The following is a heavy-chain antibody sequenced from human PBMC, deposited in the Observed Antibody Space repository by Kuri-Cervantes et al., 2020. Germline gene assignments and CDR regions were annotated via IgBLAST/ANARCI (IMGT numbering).Heavy chain of an antibody. D-gene: IGHD2/OR15-2a*01. CDR3: ARGGGFLDYYGMDV. CDR2: ISYDGSNK. CDR1: GFTFSSYA. V-gene: IGHV3-30*14. Sequence: GGSLRLSCAASGFTFSSYAMHWVRQAPGKGLEWVAVISYDGSNKYYADSVKGRFTISRDNSKNTLYLQMNSLRAEDTAVYYCARGGGFLDYYGMDVWGQGTTVTVSS. J-gene: IGHJ6*02.